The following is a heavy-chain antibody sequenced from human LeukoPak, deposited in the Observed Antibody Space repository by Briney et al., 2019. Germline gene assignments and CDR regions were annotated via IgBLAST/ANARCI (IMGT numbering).Heavy chain of an antibody. J-gene: IGHJ4*02. CDR3: VRDRTGYSGYDSASGFLDY. CDR1: GFTVSSNY. D-gene: IGHD5-12*01. V-gene: IGHV3-53*01. CDR2: LYNSGST. Sequence: GGSLRLSRVVSGFTVSSNYMSCVRQAPRKGLEWVSVLYNSGSTHYADSVKGRFTISRDNSKNTLYLQMNSLRAEDTAVYYCVRDRTGYSGYDSASGFLDYWGQGTLVTVSS.